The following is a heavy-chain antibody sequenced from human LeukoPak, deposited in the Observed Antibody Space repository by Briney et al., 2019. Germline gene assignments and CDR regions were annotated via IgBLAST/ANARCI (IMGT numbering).Heavy chain of an antibody. J-gene: IGHJ3*02. Sequence: PGGSLRLSCAASGFTFSNAWMSWVRQAPGKGLEWVGRIKSKTDGGTTDYAAPVKGRFTISRDDSKNTLYLQMNSLRAEDTAVYYCAKDGRSITLHAFDIWGQGTMVTVSS. CDR1: GFTFSNAW. D-gene: IGHD2/OR15-2a*01. CDR3: AKDGRSITLHAFDI. V-gene: IGHV3-15*01. CDR2: IKSKTDGGTT.